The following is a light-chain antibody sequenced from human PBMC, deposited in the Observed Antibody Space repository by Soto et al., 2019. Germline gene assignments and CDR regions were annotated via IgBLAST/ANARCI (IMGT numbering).Light chain of an antibody. J-gene: IGLJ1*01. CDR3: AAWDDSLSGYV. CDR1: SSNLGSNY. CDR2: SNN. V-gene: IGLV1-47*02. Sequence: QSVVTQPPSASGAPGQRVTISCSGSSSNLGSNYVYWYQQLPGTAPKLLVYSNNQRPSGVPYRFSGSKSGTSASLAISGLRSEDEADYYCAAWDDSLSGYVFGTGTKLTVL.